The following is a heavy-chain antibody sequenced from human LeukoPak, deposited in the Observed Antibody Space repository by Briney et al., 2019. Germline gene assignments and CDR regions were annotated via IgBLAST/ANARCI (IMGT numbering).Heavy chain of an antibody. CDR2: ISGSGGST. D-gene: IGHD6-19*01. CDR3: AKGHSSGPRHY. CDR1: GFTFSSYA. V-gene: IGHV3-23*01. Sequence: PWASLRLSCAASGFTFSSYAMSWVRQAPGKGLEGVSAISGSGGSTYYADSVKGRLTISRDNSKNTLYLQMNSMRAEDTAVYYCAKGHSSGPRHYWGQGTLVTVSS. J-gene: IGHJ4*02.